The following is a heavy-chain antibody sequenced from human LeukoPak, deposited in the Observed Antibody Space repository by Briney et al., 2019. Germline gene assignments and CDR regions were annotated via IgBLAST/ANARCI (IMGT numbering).Heavy chain of an antibody. CDR1: GYTFTSYY. D-gene: IGHD3-22*01. V-gene: IGHV1-46*01. Sequence: ASVKVSCMASGYTFTSYYMHWVRQAPGQGLEWMGIINPSGGSTSYAQKFQGRVTMTRDTSTSTVYMELSSLRSEDTAVYYCARDQSHAPNYYDSSGYQDYWGQGTLVTVSS. CDR2: INPSGGST. J-gene: IGHJ4*02. CDR3: ARDQSHAPNYYDSSGYQDY.